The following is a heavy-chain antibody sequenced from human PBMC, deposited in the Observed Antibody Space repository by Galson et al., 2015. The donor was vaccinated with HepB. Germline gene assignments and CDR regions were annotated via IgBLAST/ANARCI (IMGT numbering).Heavy chain of an antibody. J-gene: IGHJ3*02. CDR2: ISAYNGNT. Sequence: SVKVSCKASGYTFTSYGISWVRQAPGQGLEWMGWISAYNGNTNYAQKLQGRVTMTTDTSTSTAYMELRSLRSDDTAVYYCARVPEWLPPLDAFDIWGQGTMVTVSS. D-gene: IGHD3-3*01. CDR3: ARVPEWLPPLDAFDI. V-gene: IGHV1-18*01. CDR1: GYTFTSYG.